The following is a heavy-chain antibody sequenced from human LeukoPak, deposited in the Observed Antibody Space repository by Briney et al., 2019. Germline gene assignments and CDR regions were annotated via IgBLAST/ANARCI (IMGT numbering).Heavy chain of an antibody. Sequence: ASVKVSCKASGYTFTGYYMHWVRQAPGQGLEWMGWINPNSGGTNYAQKFQGRVTMTRDTSISTAYMELSRLRSDDAAVYYCARVWGSTGTSVGWFDPWGQGTLVTVSS. CDR2: INPNSGGT. J-gene: IGHJ5*02. D-gene: IGHD3-16*01. CDR1: GYTFTGYY. V-gene: IGHV1-2*02. CDR3: ARVWGSTGTSVGWFDP.